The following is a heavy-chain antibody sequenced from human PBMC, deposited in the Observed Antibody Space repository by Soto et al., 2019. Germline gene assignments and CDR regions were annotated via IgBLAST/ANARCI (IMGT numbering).Heavy chain of an antibody. CDR2: IKQDGSEK. Sequence: EVQLVESGGGLVQPGGSLRLSCAASGVTFSSYWMSWVRQAPGKGLEWVANIKQDGSEKYYVDSVKGRFTISRDNAKNSLYLQMNSLRAEDTAVYYCARDRFTYSSSSYYYYYYMAVWGKGTTVTVSS. D-gene: IGHD6-6*01. V-gene: IGHV3-7*01. CDR1: GVTFSSYW. CDR3: ARDRFTYSSSSYYYYYYMAV. J-gene: IGHJ6*03.